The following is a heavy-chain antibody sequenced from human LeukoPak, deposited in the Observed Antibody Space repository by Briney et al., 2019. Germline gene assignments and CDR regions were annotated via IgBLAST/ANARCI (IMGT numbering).Heavy chain of an antibody. CDR3: ARRLEYSSGWYGNDAFDI. D-gene: IGHD6-19*01. CDR2: IYYSGST. V-gene: IGHV4-39*01. CDR1: GGSISSSSYY. J-gene: IGHJ3*02. Sequence: SETLSLTCTASGGSISSSSYYWGWIRQPPGKGLEWIGSIYYSGSTYYNPSLKSRVTISVDTSKNQFSLKLSSVTAADTAVYYCARRLEYSSGWYGNDAFDIWGQGTMVTVSS.